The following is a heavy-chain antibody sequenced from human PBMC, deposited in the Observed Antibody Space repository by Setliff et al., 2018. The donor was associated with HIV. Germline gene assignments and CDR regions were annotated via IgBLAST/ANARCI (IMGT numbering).Heavy chain of an antibody. D-gene: IGHD6-19*01. J-gene: IGHJ4*02. CDR2: IWYDGSNK. Sequence: GGSLRLSCGASGFTFSTHAMHWVRQAPGKALEWVAYIWYDGSNKYYADSVKGRFAISRDNSKNTLYLQMDSLRAEDTALYYCTSDPPASGWTLAYWGQGALVTVS. CDR3: TSDPPASGWTLAY. V-gene: IGHV3-33*01. CDR1: GFTFSTHA.